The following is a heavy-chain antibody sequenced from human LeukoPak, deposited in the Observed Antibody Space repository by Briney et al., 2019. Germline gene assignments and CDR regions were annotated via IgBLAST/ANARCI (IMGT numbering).Heavy chain of an antibody. V-gene: IGHV3-23*01. Sequence: GGSLRLSCAASGFTFTTYAMHWVRQAPGKGLMWVSPISYNDGITYYADSVKGRFTISRDNAKNTLYLQMNSLTAEDTAMYYCSKATGNVGNWGKGTLVTVS. J-gene: IGHJ4*02. CDR1: GFTFTTYA. D-gene: IGHD2-15*01. CDR3: SKATGNVGN. CDR2: ISYNDGIT.